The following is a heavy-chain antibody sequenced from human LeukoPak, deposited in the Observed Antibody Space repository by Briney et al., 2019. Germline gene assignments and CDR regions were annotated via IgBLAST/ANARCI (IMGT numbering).Heavy chain of an antibody. J-gene: IGHJ4*02. D-gene: IGHD2-2*01. V-gene: IGHV3-30*02. CDR3: AKDRIVVVPAATEAMDY. CDR1: GFTFSSYG. Sequence: PGGSLRLSCAASGFTFSSYGMHWVRQAPGKGLEWVAFIRYDGSNKYYADSVKDRFTISRDNSKNTLYLQMNSLRAEDTAVYYCAKDRIVVVPAATEAMDYWGQGTLVTVSS. CDR2: IRYDGSNK.